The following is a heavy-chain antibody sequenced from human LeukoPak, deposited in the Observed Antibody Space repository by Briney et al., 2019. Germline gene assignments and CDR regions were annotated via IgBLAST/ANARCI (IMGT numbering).Heavy chain of an antibody. CDR1: GGSISSGSYY. Sequence: PSETLSLTCTVSGGSISSGSYYWGWIRQPPGKGLEWIGSIYYSGSTYYNPSLKSRVTISVDTSKNQFSLKLSSVTAADTAVYYCARLGNYDSSGYFDYWGQGTLVTVSS. CDR2: IYYSGST. V-gene: IGHV4-39*01. D-gene: IGHD3-22*01. CDR3: ARLGNYDSSGYFDY. J-gene: IGHJ4*02.